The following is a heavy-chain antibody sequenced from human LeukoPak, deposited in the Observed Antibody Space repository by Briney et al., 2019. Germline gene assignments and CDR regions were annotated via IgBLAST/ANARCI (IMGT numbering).Heavy chain of an antibody. CDR1: GFTFSSYS. CDR2: ISSSGSTM. Sequence: PGGSLRLSCAASGFTFSSYSMNWVRQAPGKGLEWVSYISSSGSTMYYTDSVKGRFIISRDNAKDSLYLQMNSLRAEDTAVYYCARDPGSGYEEHFDYWGQATLVTVSS. J-gene: IGHJ4*02. D-gene: IGHD5-12*01. V-gene: IGHV3-48*04. CDR3: ARDPGSGYEEHFDY.